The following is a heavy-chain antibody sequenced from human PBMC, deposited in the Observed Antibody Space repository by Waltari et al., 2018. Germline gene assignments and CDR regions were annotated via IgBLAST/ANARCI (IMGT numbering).Heavy chain of an antibody. CDR1: GGSISSSSYY. Sequence: QLQLQESGPGLVKPSETLSLTCTVSGGSISSSSYYWGWSRQPPGKGLGWIGSIYYSGSTYYNPSLKSRVTISVDTSKNQFSLKLSSVTAADTAVYYCAGGWFDPWGQGTLVTVSS. V-gene: IGHV4-39*07. J-gene: IGHJ5*02. CDR3: AGGWFDP. CDR2: IYYSGST. D-gene: IGHD3-16*01.